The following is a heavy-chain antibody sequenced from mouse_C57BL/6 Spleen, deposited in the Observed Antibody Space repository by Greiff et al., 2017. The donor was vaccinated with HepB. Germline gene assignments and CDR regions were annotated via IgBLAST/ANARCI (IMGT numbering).Heavy chain of an antibody. CDR1: GYTFTDYE. CDR3: TSYSNYVSLYAMDY. J-gene: IGHJ4*01. CDR2: IDPETGGT. V-gene: IGHV1-15*01. Sequence: QVQLQQSGAELVRPGASVTLSCKASGYTFTDYEMHWVKQTPVHGLEWIGAIDPETGGTAYNQKFKGKAILTADKSSSTAYMELRSLTSEDSAVYYCTSYSNYVSLYAMDYWSQGTSVTVSS. D-gene: IGHD2-5*01.